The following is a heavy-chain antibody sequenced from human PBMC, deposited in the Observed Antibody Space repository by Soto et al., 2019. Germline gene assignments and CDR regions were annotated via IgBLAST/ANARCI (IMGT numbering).Heavy chain of an antibody. J-gene: IGHJ6*03. Sequence: EVQLLESGGGLVQPGGSLRLSCAASGFTFSSYAMSWVRQAPGKGLEWVSAISDSGGSTYYADSVKGRFTISRDNSKNTLYLQMNSLRAEDTAAYYCAKCPGGGDLTGCYYYYMDVWGKGTTVTVSS. V-gene: IGHV3-23*01. CDR2: ISDSGGST. D-gene: IGHD4-17*01. CDR1: GFTFSSYA. CDR3: AKCPGGGDLTGCYYYYMDV.